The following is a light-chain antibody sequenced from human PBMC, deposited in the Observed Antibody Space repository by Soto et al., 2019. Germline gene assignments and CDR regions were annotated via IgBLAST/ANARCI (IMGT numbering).Light chain of an antibody. Sequence: SVLTQPASVSGSPGQSITISCTGTSSDVGGYNYVSWYQQHPGKAPKLMIYEVSNRPSGVSNRFSGSKSGNTASLTISGLQAEDEADYYCSSYTSSSTLGHVFGTGTKVTVL. J-gene: IGLJ1*01. CDR3: SSYTSSSTLGHV. CDR1: SSDVGGYNY. V-gene: IGLV2-14*01. CDR2: EVS.